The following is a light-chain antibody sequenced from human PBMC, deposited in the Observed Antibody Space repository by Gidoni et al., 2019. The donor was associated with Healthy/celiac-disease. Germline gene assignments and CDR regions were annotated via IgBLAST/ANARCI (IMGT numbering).Light chain of an antibody. CDR3: QQSYSTPLYT. Sequence: DIQMTQSSPSLSASVGDRVTITCRASQSISSYLNWYQQKPGKAPKLLIYAASSLQSGVPSRFSGSGSGTDFTLTISSLQPEDFATYYCQQSYSTPLYTFGQGTRLEIK. CDR2: AAS. CDR1: QSISSY. J-gene: IGKJ2*01. V-gene: IGKV1-39*01.